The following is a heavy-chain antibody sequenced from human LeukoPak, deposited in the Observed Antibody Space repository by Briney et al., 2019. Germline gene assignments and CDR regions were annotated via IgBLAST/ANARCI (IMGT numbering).Heavy chain of an antibody. Sequence: PSETLSLTCAVYGGSFSGYYWSWIRQPPGKGLEWIGEINHSGSTNYNLSLKSRVTISVDTSKNQFSLKLSSVTAADTAVYYCARAGRPKGMAARRRTFDYWGQGTLVTVSS. D-gene: IGHD6-6*01. CDR2: INHSGST. J-gene: IGHJ4*02. CDR3: ARAGRPKGMAARRRTFDY. CDR1: GGSFSGYY. V-gene: IGHV4-34*01.